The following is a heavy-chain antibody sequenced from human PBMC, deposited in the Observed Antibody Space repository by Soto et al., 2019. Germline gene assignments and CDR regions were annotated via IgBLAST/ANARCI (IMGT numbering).Heavy chain of an antibody. V-gene: IGHV1-46*01. CDR3: ARPVSARETGYNVGRDG. J-gene: IGHJ6*04. D-gene: IGHD5-12*01. Sequence: QVQLVQSGAEVKKPGASVKLSCKASGYTFTTYSIHWVRQAPGHELEWMAIINPGGGRTDYAQKSLGRVHVPCDTLSSAVHLELSSLRYEGTLVYYRARPVSARETGYNVGRDGRAKGPKVTVSS. CDR2: INPGGGRT. CDR1: GYTFTTYS.